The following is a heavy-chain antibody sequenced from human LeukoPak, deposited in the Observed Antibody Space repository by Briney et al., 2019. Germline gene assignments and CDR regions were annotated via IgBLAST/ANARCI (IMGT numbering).Heavy chain of an antibody. Sequence: PGGSPRLSCAASGFTFSSYAMSWVRQAPGKGLEWVSDISGSGGSTYYADSVKGRFTISRDKSKNTLYLQMNSLRVDDTAVYYCAKGQPSGSYYNYFDYWGQGTPVTVSS. V-gene: IGHV3-23*01. CDR1: GFTFSSYA. CDR3: AKGQPSGSYYNYFDY. J-gene: IGHJ4*02. CDR2: ISGSGGST. D-gene: IGHD1-26*01.